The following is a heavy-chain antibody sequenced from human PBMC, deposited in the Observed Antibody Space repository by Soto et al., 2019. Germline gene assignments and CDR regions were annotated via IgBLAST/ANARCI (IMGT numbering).Heavy chain of an antibody. CDR1: GFTFTSYS. D-gene: IGHD2-21*01. Sequence: EVQLVESGGGLVQPGGSLRLSCAASGFTFTSYSMNWVRQAPGKGLEWVSYIRGTTHYADSVKGRFTISRDNARSSLYLQMNSLRADDTAVYYGARDDSFAFDIWGQGTMVTVSS. V-gene: IGHV3-48*01. J-gene: IGHJ3*02. CDR2: IRGTT. CDR3: ARDDSFAFDI.